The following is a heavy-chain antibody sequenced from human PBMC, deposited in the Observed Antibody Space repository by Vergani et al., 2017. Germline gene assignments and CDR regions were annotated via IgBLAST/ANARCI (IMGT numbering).Heavy chain of an antibody. CDR3: ARTVGIFGVVTAYYFDY. CDR2: IYYSGST. J-gene: IGHJ4*02. V-gene: IGHV4-59*01. Sequence: QVQLQESGPGLVKPSETLSLTCTVPGGPISSYYWSWIRQPPGKGLEWIGYIYYSGSTNYNPSLKSRVTISVDTSKNQFSLKLSSVTAADNAVYYCARTVGIFGVVTAYYFDYWGQGTLVTVSS. D-gene: IGHD3-3*01. CDR1: GGPISSYY.